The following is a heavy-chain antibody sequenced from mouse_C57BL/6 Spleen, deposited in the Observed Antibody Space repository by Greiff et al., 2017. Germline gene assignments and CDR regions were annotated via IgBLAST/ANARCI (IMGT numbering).Heavy chain of an antibody. CDR2: ITPSSGYT. Sequence: QVQLQQSGAELAKPGASVKLSCKASGYTFTSYWMHWVKQRPGQGLAWIGYITPSSGYTKYNQKLKDKATLTADKSSSTAYMQLSSLSYEDAAVYYCARRGTSVGGYYDVWGTGTTVTVSS. J-gene: IGHJ1*03. D-gene: IGHD1-1*01. CDR1: GYTFTSYW. V-gene: IGHV1-7*01. CDR3: ARRGTSVGGYYDV.